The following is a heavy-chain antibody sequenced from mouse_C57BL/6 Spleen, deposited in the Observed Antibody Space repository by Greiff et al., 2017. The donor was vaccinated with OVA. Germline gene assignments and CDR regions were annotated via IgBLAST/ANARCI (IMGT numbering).Heavy chain of an antibody. CDR2: IDPSDSET. CDR3: ARSDYYDAMDY. CDR1: GYTFTSYW. V-gene: IGHV1-52*01. Sequence: QVQLQQPGAELVRPGSSVKLSCKASGYTFTSYWMHWVKQRPIQGLEGIGNIDPSDSETHYNQKFKDKATLTVDKSSSTAYMQLSSLTSEDSAVYYCARSDYYDAMDYWGQGTSVTVSS. D-gene: IGHD2-4*01. J-gene: IGHJ4*01.